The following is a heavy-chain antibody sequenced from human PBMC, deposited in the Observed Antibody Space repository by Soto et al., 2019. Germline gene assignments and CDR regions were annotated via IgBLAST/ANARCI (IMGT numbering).Heavy chain of an antibody. CDR3: TTASIQPTYYYGMDV. V-gene: IGHV3-15*07. Sequence: GGSLRLSCAASGFTFSNAWMNWVRQAPGKGLEWVGRIKSKTDGGETDYAAPVKGRFTISTDDSKNTLYLQMNSLKTEDTAVYYCTTASIQPTYYYGMDVWGQGTTVTVSS. D-gene: IGHD5-18*01. J-gene: IGHJ6*02. CDR2: IKSKTDGGET. CDR1: GFTFSNAW.